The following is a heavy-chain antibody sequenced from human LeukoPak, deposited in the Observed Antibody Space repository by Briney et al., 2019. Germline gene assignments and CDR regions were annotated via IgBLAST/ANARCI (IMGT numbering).Heavy chain of an antibody. CDR1: GFSVVKTG. CDR2: INTDGTVT. CDR3: ATDEGGATRLDP. D-gene: IGHD5-24*01. J-gene: IGHJ5*02. Sequence: GGSLRLSRALSGFSVVKTGTWSARQAPGKGLESVSRINTDGTVTTYADSVKGRFTVSRDDSDNTMFLQMYSVGDEHAAVYYSATDEGGATRLDPWGQGTPVTVSS. V-gene: IGHV3-74*01.